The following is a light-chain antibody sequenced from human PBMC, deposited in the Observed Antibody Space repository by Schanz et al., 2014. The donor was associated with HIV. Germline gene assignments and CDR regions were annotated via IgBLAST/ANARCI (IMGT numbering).Light chain of an antibody. CDR1: QGIRSY. V-gene: IGKV1-9*01. Sequence: IQLTQSPSSLSASVGDRVTITCRASQGIRSYLAWYQQKPGKAPKLLIYAASTLQSGVPSRFSGSGSGTDFTLTISSLQPEDFATYYCQQPNSYPLTFGGGTKVEI. CDR3: QQPNSYPLT. CDR2: AAS. J-gene: IGKJ4*01.